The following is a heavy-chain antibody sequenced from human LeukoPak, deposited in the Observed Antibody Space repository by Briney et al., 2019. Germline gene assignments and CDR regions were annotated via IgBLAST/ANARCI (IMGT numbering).Heavy chain of an antibody. D-gene: IGHD2-2*01. J-gene: IGHJ6*02. CDR3: ARGAAAMMGYYYYYGMDV. Sequence: PGGSLRLSCAASGFTFSSYEMNWVRQAPGKGLEWVSYIGSSGSTIYYADSVKGRFTISRDNAKNSLYLQMNSLRAEDTAVYYCARGAAAMMGYYYYYGMDVWGQGTTVTVSS. CDR1: GFTFSSYE. CDR2: IGSSGSTI. V-gene: IGHV3-48*03.